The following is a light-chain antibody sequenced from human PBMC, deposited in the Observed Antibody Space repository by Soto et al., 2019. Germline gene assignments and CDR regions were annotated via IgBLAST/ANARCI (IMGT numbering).Light chain of an antibody. CDR3: HQYGSSLPWT. V-gene: IGKV3-20*01. CDR2: GAS. CDR1: QTISSNS. Sequence: EIVLTQSPGILSLSPGEGATLSCRASQTISSNSLAWFQQKPGQAPRLLIYGASNGATGIPDRFSGGGFGTNFTLTIRRLEAEDFAAYYCHQYGSSLPWTFGQGTRVEIK. J-gene: IGKJ1*01.